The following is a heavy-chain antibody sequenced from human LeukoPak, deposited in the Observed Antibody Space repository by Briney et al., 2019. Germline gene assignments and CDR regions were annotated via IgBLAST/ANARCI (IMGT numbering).Heavy chain of an antibody. CDR2: INHSGST. J-gene: IGHJ4*02. D-gene: IGHD3-22*01. CDR3: ARSLGYLTQAAGY. Sequence: PSETLSLTRAVHGGSFSGYYWSWIRPPPGKGLEWIGEINHSGSTNYNPSLKSRVTISVDTSKNQFSLKLSSVTAADTAVYFCARSLGYLTQAAGYWGQGTLVTVSS. V-gene: IGHV4-34*01. CDR1: GGSFSGYY.